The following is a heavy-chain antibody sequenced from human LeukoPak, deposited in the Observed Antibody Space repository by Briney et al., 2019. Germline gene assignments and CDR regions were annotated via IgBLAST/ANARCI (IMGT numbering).Heavy chain of an antibody. CDR3: ARARKIVAPIRGGWIDAFDI. J-gene: IGHJ3*02. Sequence: KPSQTLSLTCTVSGGSISSGGYYWSWIRQHPGKGLQWIGYIYYSGSTYYNPSLKSRVTISVDTSKNQFSLKLSSVTAADTAVYYCARARKIVAPIRGGWIDAFDIWGQGTMVTVSS. V-gene: IGHV4-31*03. CDR1: GGSISSGGYY. D-gene: IGHD5-12*01. CDR2: IYYSGST.